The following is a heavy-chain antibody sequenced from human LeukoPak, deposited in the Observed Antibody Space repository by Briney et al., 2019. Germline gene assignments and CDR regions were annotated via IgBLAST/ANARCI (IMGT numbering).Heavy chain of an antibody. CDR1: GFTFSTYG. CDR2: ISGSGGST. J-gene: IGHJ4*02. Sequence: RTGGSLRLSCVASGFTFSTYGMSWVRQAPGKGLEWVSAISGSGGSTYYADSVKGRFTISRDNSKNTLYLQMNSLRAEDTAVYYCAKDGYYYDSSAYYVIYYFDSWGQGTLVTVSS. CDR3: AKDGYYYDSSAYYVIYYFDS. D-gene: IGHD3-22*01. V-gene: IGHV3-23*01.